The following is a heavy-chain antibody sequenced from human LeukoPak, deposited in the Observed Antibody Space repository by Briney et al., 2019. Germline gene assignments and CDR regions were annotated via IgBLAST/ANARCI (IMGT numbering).Heavy chain of an antibody. CDR1: GFTFSSYS. CDR2: ISSSSSTI. V-gene: IGHV3-48*04. D-gene: IGHD5-12*01. Sequence: GGSLRLSCAASGFTFSSYSMNWVRQAPGKGLEWVSYISSSSSTIYYADSVKGRFTISRDNAKNSLYLQMNSLRAEDTAVYYCARPRTYSGYASFEYWGQGTLVTVSS. CDR3: ARPRTYSGYASFEY. J-gene: IGHJ4*02.